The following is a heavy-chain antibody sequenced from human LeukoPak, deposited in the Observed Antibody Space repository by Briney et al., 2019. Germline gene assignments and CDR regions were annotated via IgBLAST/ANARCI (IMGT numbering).Heavy chain of an antibody. V-gene: IGHV1-2*02. Sequence: GASVKVSCKASGYTFTCYYMHWVRQAPGQGLEWMGWINPNSGGTNYAQKFQGRVTMTRDTSISTAYMELSRLRSEDTAVYYCARDRDYYDSSGYTSDAFDIWGQGTMVTVSS. D-gene: IGHD3-22*01. CDR3: ARDRDYYDSSGYTSDAFDI. CDR1: GYTFTCYY. J-gene: IGHJ3*02. CDR2: INPNSGGT.